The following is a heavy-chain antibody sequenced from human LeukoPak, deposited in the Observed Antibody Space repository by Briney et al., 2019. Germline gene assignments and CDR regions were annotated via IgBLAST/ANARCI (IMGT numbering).Heavy chain of an antibody. J-gene: IGHJ4*02. CDR2: ISGSGGST. V-gene: IGHV3-23*01. CDR3: ATSPRYKQQLGYFDY. Sequence: QAGGSLRLSCAASGFTFSRYGFHWVRQAPGKGLEWVSAISGSGGSTYYADSVKGRFTISRDNSKNTLYLQMNSLRAEDTAVYYCATSPRYKQQLGYFDYWGQGTLVTVSS. D-gene: IGHD6-13*01. CDR1: GFTFSRYG.